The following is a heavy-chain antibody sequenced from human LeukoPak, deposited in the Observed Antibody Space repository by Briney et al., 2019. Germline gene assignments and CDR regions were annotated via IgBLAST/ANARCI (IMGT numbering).Heavy chain of an antibody. CDR3: AGDYGDYGGDYFDY. D-gene: IGHD4-17*01. CDR1: GFTFSSYS. V-gene: IGHV3-48*01. Sequence: GGPLRLSCAASGFTFSSYSMNWVRQAPGKGLEWVSYISSSSSTIYYADSVKGRFTISRDNAKNSLYLQMNSLRAEDTAVYYCAGDYGDYGGDYFDYWGQGTLVTVSS. J-gene: IGHJ4*02. CDR2: ISSSSSTI.